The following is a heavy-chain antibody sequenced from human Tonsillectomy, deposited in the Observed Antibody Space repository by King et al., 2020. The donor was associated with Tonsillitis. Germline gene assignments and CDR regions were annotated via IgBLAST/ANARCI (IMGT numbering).Heavy chain of an antibody. D-gene: IGHD7-27*01. CDR2: ISWNSGSI. CDR1: GFTFDDFA. V-gene: IGHV3-9*01. CDR3: AKEIHFALGKHFDY. Sequence: QLVQSGGGLVQPGRSLRLSCAASGFTFDDFAMHWVRQAPGKGLEWVSGISWNSGSIAYADSVKGRFTISRDNAKSSLYLQMNSLRAEDTALYYCAKEIHFALGKHFDYWGQGTLVTVSS. J-gene: IGHJ4*02.